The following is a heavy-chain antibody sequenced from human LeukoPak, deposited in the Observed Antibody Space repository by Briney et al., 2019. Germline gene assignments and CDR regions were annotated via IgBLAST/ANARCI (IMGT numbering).Heavy chain of an antibody. V-gene: IGHV1-69*05. Sequence: SVKVSCKASGGTFSSYAISWVRQAPGQGIEWMGGIIPIFGTANYAQKFQGRVTITTDESTSTAYMELSSLRSEDTAVYYCARSPKRGYCSSTSCYTAVYFDYWGQGTLVTVSS. J-gene: IGHJ4*02. D-gene: IGHD2-2*02. CDR3: ARSPKRGYCSSTSCYTAVYFDY. CDR2: IIPIFGTA. CDR1: GGTFSSYA.